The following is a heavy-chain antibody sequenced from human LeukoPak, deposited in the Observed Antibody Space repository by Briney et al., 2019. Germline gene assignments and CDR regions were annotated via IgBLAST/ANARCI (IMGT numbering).Heavy chain of an antibody. CDR3: ARPAGSSSQPPEGAFDI. D-gene: IGHD6-13*01. J-gene: IGHJ3*02. Sequence: ASVKVSCKVSGYTLTELSMHWVRQAPGKGLEWMGGFDPEDGETIYAQKFQGRVTMTEDTSTDTAYMELSSLRSEDTAVYYCARPAGSSSQPPEGAFDIWGQGTMVTVSS. CDR1: GYTLTELS. V-gene: IGHV1-24*01. CDR2: FDPEDGET.